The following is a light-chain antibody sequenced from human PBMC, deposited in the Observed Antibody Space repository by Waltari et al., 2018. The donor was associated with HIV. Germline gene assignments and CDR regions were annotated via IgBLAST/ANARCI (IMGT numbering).Light chain of an antibody. CDR3: SSFAGTHKL. Sequence: QSALTQSPSASGSPGQSVHISCTGANGYISDYNYVSWYQQHSDRPPKLIIFEVTKRPSGVPDRFSGSKSGNTASLFVSGLQPEDEATYFCSSFAGTHKLFGGGTKLTVL. V-gene: IGLV2-8*01. CDR2: EVT. J-gene: IGLJ2*01. CDR1: NGYISDYNY.